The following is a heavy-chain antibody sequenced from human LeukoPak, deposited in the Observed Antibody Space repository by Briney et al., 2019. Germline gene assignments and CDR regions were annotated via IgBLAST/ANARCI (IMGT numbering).Heavy chain of an antibody. J-gene: IGHJ3*02. CDR3: ARAPGDDAFDI. Sequence: SETLSLTCTVSGGSISSSSYYWGWIRQPPGKGLEWIGSIYYSGSTYYNPSLKSRVTISVDTSKNQFSLKLSSVTAADTAVYYCARAPGDDAFDIWGQGTMVTVSS. CDR1: GGSISSSSYY. V-gene: IGHV4-39*01. CDR2: IYYSGST.